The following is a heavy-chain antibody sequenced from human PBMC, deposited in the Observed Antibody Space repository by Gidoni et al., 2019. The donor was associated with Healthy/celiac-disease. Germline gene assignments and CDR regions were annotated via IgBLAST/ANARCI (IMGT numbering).Heavy chain of an antibody. D-gene: IGHD6-13*01. CDR2: ISYDGSNK. CDR1: GFTFSSYG. J-gene: IGHJ4*02. V-gene: IGHV3-30*18. CDR3: AKVHGGSIAAAD. Sequence: QVQLVESGGGVVQPGRSLRLSCAASGFTFSSYGMHWVRQAPGKGLEWVAVISYDGSNKYYADSVKGRFTISRDNSKNTLYLQMNSLRAEDTAVFYCAKVHGGSIAAADWGQGTLVTVSS.